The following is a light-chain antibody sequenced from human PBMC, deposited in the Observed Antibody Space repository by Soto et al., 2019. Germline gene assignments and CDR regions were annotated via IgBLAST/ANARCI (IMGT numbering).Light chain of an antibody. CDR2: WAS. CDR1: QTVLYSSNNKNY. CDR3: QQYDSTPCT. Sequence: DIVMTQSPDSLAVSLGESATINCKSSQTVLYSSNNKNYLAWYQQKPGQPPKLLLYWASTRESGVPDRFSASGSGTDFTLTISSLQAEDVAVYYCQQYDSTPCTFCQGTKLEIK. V-gene: IGKV4-1*01. J-gene: IGKJ2*02.